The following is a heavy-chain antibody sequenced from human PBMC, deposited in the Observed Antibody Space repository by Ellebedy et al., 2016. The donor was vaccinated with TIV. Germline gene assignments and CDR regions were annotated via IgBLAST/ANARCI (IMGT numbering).Heavy chain of an antibody. Sequence: MPSETLSLTCAVSGASISTHYWSWIRQPPGKGLEWIGYISYSGSTIYNPSLKSRITISLDTSKSRFSLKLTSVTAADTAVYYCARVNGYFDHWGQGTLVTVSS. CDR2: ISYSGST. V-gene: IGHV4-59*11. J-gene: IGHJ4*02. CDR3: ARVNGYFDH. CDR1: GASISTHY. D-gene: IGHD2-8*01.